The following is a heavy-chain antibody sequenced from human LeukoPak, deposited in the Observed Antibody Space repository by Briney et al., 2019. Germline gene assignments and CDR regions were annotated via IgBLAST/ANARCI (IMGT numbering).Heavy chain of an antibody. Sequence: SETLSLTCTVSGGSISSSSYYWGWIRQPPGKGLEWIGSIYYSGSTYYNPSLKSRVTISVDTSKNQFSLKLSSVTAADTAVYYCARHRRGIAARPFDYWGQGTLVTVSS. CDR1: GGSISSSSYY. J-gene: IGHJ4*02. V-gene: IGHV4-39*01. D-gene: IGHD6-6*01. CDR3: ARHRRGIAARPFDY. CDR2: IYYSGST.